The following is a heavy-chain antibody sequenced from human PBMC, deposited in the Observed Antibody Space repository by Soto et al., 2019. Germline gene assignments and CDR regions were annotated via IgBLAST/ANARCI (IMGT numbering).Heavy chain of an antibody. Sequence: GGSLRLSCAASGFTFSSYGMHWVRQAPGKGLEWAAVISYDGSNKYYADSVKGRFTISRDNSKNTLYLQMNSLRAEDTAVYYCAKDRESSSSLDYWGQGTLVTVSS. CDR1: GFTFSSYG. D-gene: IGHD6-6*01. J-gene: IGHJ4*02. CDR3: AKDRESSSSLDY. V-gene: IGHV3-30*18. CDR2: ISYDGSNK.